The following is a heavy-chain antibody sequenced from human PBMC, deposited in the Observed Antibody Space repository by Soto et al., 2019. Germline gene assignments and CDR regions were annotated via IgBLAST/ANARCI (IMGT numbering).Heavy chain of an antibody. Sequence: EVQLVESGGGLVEPGGSLRLSCTASGFTFSNAWMTWVRQAPGKGLEWVGRIKSKTDGGTTDYAAPVKGRFTISRDDSKNTRYLQMNRLKTEDTAVYYCTIPRGPMIRPWGQGTLVTVSS. J-gene: IGHJ5*02. V-gene: IGHV3-15*01. D-gene: IGHD3-22*01. CDR1: GFTFSNAW. CDR2: IKSKTDGGTT. CDR3: TIPRGPMIRP.